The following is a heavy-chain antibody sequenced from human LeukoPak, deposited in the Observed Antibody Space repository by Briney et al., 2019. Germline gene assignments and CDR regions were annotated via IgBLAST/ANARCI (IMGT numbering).Heavy chain of an antibody. J-gene: IGHJ5*02. CDR3: ARTVPAAMSSNWFDP. V-gene: IGHV1-69*13. CDR2: IIPIFGTA. Sequence: SVKVSCKASGYTFTSYDINWVRQAPGQGLEWMGGIIPIFGTANYAQKFQGRVTITADESTGTAYMELSSLRSEDTAVYYCARTVPAAMSSNWFDPWGQGTLVTVSS. CDR1: GYTFTSYD. D-gene: IGHD2-2*01.